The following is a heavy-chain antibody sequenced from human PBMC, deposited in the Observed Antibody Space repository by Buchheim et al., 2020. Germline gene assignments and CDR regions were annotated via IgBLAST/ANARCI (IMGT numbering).Heavy chain of an antibody. Sequence: QVTLRESGPALVKPTQTLTLTCTFSGFSLSTSGMCVSWIRQPPGKALEWLARIDWDDDKYYSTSLKPRLTISKNTSKNQVVLTMTNMDPVDTATYYCARINLAAGINSRTFDYWGQGTL. J-gene: IGHJ4*02. D-gene: IGHD6-13*01. CDR3: ARINLAAGINSRTFDY. CDR1: GFSLSTSGMC. CDR2: IDWDDDK. V-gene: IGHV2-70*15.